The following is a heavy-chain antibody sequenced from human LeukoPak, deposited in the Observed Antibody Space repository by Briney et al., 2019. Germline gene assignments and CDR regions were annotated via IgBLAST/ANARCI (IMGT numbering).Heavy chain of an antibody. J-gene: IGHJ4*02. CDR3: AIDPNWGTHS. V-gene: IGHV3-23*01. Sequence: PGGSLRLSCAASGFTFSSYAMSWVRQAPGKGLEWVSGIGGSGDSTYYADSVKGRFTISRDNSKNTLFLQMNSLRAEDTAVYYCAIDPNWGTHSWGQGVLVTVSS. D-gene: IGHD7-27*01. CDR2: IGGSGDST. CDR1: GFTFSSYA.